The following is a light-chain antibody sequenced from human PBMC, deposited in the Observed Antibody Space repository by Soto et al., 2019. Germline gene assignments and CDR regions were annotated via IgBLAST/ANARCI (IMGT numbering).Light chain of an antibody. Sequence: DIVMTQSPDSLAVSLGERATINCKSSQSVLYSSNNKKYLAWYQQKPGQPPKLLIYWASTRESGVPDRFSGSGSGTDFTLTISSLQAEDVAVYYCQQYYSTPQTFGQGTKVDI. CDR1: QSVLYSSNNKKY. V-gene: IGKV4-1*01. J-gene: IGKJ1*01. CDR3: QQYYSTPQT. CDR2: WAS.